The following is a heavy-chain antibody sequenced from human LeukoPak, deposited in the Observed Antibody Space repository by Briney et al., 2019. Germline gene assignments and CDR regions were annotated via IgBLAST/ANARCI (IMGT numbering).Heavy chain of an antibody. CDR2: IKKDGSEE. D-gene: IGHD1-20*01. CDR1: EFTFSDYW. CDR3: ATYDNWVAGDV. V-gene: IGHV3-7*01. Sequence: GGSLRLSSAASEFTFSDYWMSWVRQAPGKGPEWVANIKKDGSEEHYVDSVKGRFTVSRNNAKNSLFLQMNSLRVEDTAVYYCATYDNWVAGDVWGQGTTVSVSS. J-gene: IGHJ6*02.